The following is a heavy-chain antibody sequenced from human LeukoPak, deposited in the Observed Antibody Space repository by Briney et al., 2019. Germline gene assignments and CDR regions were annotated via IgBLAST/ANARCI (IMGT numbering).Heavy chain of an antibody. CDR2: INHSGST. V-gene: IGHV4-34*01. CDR3: GRESPYYDFWSGYSTTYYFDY. D-gene: IGHD3-3*01. J-gene: IGHJ4*02. CDR1: GGSFSGYY. Sequence: PSETLSLTCAVYGGSFSGYYWSWIRQPPGKGLEWIGEINHSGSTNYNPSLKSRVTISVDTSKNQFSLKLSSVTAADTAVYYCGRESPYYDFWSGYSTTYYFDYWGQGTLVTVSS.